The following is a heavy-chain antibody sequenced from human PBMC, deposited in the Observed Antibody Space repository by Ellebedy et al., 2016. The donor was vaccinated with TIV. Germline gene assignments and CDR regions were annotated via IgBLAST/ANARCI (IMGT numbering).Heavy chain of an antibody. CDR1: GFTFSNYA. CDR3: ARDPGIAEAGTVPPNIGFDL. CDR2: ISGSGEYT. J-gene: IGHJ4*02. D-gene: IGHD6-19*01. Sequence: GGSLRLSCAASGFTFSNYAMSWVRRSPGKGLDWVSLISGSGEYTYYADSVKGRLTISRDNSMDTLYLQMNSLGVEDTAVYHCARDPGIAEAGTVPPNIGFDLWGQGALVTVSS. V-gene: IGHV3-23*01.